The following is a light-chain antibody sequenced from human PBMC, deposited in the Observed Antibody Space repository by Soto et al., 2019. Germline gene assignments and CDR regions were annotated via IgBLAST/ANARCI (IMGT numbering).Light chain of an antibody. Sequence: DIQMTQSPSTLSASVGDRVTITCRASQSISSWLAWYQQKPGKAPKLLISKASSLEGGVPSRFSGSGSGTDFTLTISSLQPDDFATYYCQQYHSYSLTFGGGTKVDIK. V-gene: IGKV1-5*03. CDR1: QSISSW. J-gene: IGKJ4*01. CDR2: KAS. CDR3: QQYHSYSLT.